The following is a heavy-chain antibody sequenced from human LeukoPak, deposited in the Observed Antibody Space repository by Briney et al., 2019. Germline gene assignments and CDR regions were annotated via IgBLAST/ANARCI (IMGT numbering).Heavy chain of an antibody. V-gene: IGHV4-34*01. CDR3: ARQAGDYVDY. CDR2: INHSGTT. CDR1: GGSFSGYY. J-gene: IGHJ4*02. Sequence: PSETLSLTCAVYGGSFSGYYWGWIRQSPGKGLEWIGEINHSGTTNYNPSPKSRVTISVDTSKNQLSLRLSSVTAADTAVYYCARQAGDYVDYWGQGTLVTVSS.